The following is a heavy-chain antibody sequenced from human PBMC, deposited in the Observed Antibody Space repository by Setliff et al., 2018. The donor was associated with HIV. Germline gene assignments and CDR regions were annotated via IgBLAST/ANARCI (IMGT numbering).Heavy chain of an antibody. J-gene: IGHJ6*02. Sequence: SETLSLTCTVSGGSTSSSSYYWGWIRQPPGKGLEWIGSIYYSGSTYYNPSLKSRVTISVDTSKNQFSLKLSSVIAADTAVYYCARIFGDQGYYYGMDVWGQGTTVTVSS. V-gene: IGHV4-39*07. CDR3: ARIFGDQGYYYGMDV. D-gene: IGHD3-3*01. CDR2: IYYSGST. CDR1: GGSTSSSSYY.